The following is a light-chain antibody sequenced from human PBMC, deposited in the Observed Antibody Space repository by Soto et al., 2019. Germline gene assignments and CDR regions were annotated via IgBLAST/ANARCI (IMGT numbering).Light chain of an antibody. V-gene: IGKV1-17*01. CDR2: AAS. CDR1: QGVGNG. Sequence: DIQMTQSPSSLSASVRDRVAIICRASQGVGNGLSWFQQRPGKAPKRLIYAASILQDGVPSRFSGSGSGTEFTLTISSLQPEDFGTYYCLQFNVNPFTFGQGTRVEIK. CDR3: LQFNVNPFT. J-gene: IGKJ1*01.